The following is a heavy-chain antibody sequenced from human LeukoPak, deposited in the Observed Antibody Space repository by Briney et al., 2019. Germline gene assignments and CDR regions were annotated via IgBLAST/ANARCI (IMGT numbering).Heavy chain of an antibody. CDR3: AREDTYYYYMDV. Sequence: SETLSLTCTVSGGSISNYYWSWIRQPPGKGLEWIGYIYFSGSTNYNPSLKSRVTISVDTSKNQFSLELSSVTAADTAVYYCAREDTYYYYMDVWGKGTTVTVSS. CDR2: IYFSGST. CDR1: GGSISNYY. J-gene: IGHJ6*03. V-gene: IGHV4-59*01. D-gene: IGHD5-18*01.